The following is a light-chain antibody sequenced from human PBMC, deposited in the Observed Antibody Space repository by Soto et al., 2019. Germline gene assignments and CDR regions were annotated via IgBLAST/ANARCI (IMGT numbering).Light chain of an antibody. J-gene: IGLJ1*01. V-gene: IGLV1-40*01. CDR2: GNN. Sequence: QSVLTQPPSVSGAPGQTVIISCSGSSSNLGAPYDVNWFRQLPGTVPRLRIYGNNNRPSGVPDRFSGSKSGTSASLAITGLQAEDEAEYYCQSYDSSLSGYVFGTGTKVTGL. CDR3: QSYDSSLSGYV. CDR1: SSNLGAPYD.